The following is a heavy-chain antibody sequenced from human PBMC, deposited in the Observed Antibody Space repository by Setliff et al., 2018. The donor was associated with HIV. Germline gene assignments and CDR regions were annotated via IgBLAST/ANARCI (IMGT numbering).Heavy chain of an antibody. V-gene: IGHV1-2*02. CDR1: GYTFTDYF. CDR3: ARVSSFNKIIREAFDI. D-gene: IGHD3-10*01. CDR2: INPNRGDT. J-gene: IGHJ3*02. Sequence: ASVKVSCKSSGYTFTDYFMHWVRQAPGQGLEWMGWINPNRGDTKSHHKFADRLIMSRDTSLTTVYMELTSLRSDDTAVYYCARVSSFNKIIREAFDIWGQGTLVTVSS.